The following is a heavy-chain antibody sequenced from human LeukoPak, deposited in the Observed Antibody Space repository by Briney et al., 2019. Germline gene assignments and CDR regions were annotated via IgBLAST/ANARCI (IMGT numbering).Heavy chain of an antibody. CDR1: GGTFSSYA. Sequence: SVKVSCKASGGTFSSYAISWVRQAPGQGLEWMGGIIPIFGTANYAQKFQGRVTITADESTSTANMELSSLRSEDTAVYYCARELERRYYYYGMDVWGQGTTVTVSS. CDR2: IIPIFGTA. D-gene: IGHD1-1*01. CDR3: ARELERRYYYYGMDV. V-gene: IGHV1-69*01. J-gene: IGHJ6*02.